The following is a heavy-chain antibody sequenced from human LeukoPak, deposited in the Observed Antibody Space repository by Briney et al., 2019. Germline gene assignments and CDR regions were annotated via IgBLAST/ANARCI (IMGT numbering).Heavy chain of an antibody. CDR1: GFTVSSNY. V-gene: IGHV3-53*01. CDR2: IYSGGST. Sequence: PGGSLRLSCAASGFTVSSNYMSWVRQAPGKGLEWVSVIYSGGSTYYADSVKGRFTISRDNSKNTLYLQMNSLRAEDTAVYYCALGCSSTSCYVSRGDAFDIWGQGTMVTVSS. J-gene: IGHJ3*02. D-gene: IGHD2-2*01. CDR3: ALGCSSTSCYVSRGDAFDI.